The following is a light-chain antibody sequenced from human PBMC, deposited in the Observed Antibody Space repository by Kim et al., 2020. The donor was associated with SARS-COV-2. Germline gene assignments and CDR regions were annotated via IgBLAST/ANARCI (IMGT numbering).Light chain of an antibody. J-gene: IGLJ1*01. Sequence: GQKVTISCSGSSPNIGYHYVSWYQQLPGTAPKLVIYDSNKRTSGIPDRFSGSKSGTSATLGITGLQTGDEADYYCGTWDSSLSAYVFGTGTKVTVL. CDR2: DSN. CDR3: GTWDSSLSAYV. CDR1: SPNIGYHY. V-gene: IGLV1-51*01.